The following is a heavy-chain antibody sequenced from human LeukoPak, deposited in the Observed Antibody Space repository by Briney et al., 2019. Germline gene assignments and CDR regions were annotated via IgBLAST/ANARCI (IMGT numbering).Heavy chain of an antibody. CDR3: ARVYYDFWSSYSNYFDY. J-gene: IGHJ4*02. D-gene: IGHD3-3*01. V-gene: IGHV3-74*01. Sequence: GGSLRLSCAASGFTFSSYWMHWVRQAPGKGLVWVSRINSDGSSTSYADSVKGRFTISRDNAKNTLYPQMNSLRAEDTAVYYCARVYYDFWSSYSNYFDYWGQGTLVTVSS. CDR2: INSDGSST. CDR1: GFTFSSYW.